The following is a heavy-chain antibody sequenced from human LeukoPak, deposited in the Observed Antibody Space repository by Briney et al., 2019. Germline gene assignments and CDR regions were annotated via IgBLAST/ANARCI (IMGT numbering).Heavy chain of an antibody. CDR1: GYTFTSYY. V-gene: IGHV1-46*01. D-gene: IGHD3-22*01. CDR3: ARSSYDSSGYYKTIDY. Sequence: ASVKVSCKASGYTFTSYYMHWLRQAPGQGLEWMGIINPSGGSTSYAQKFQGRVTMTRDTSTSTVYMELSSLRSEDTAVYYCARSSYDSSGYYKTIDYWGQGTLVTVSS. J-gene: IGHJ4*02. CDR2: INPSGGST.